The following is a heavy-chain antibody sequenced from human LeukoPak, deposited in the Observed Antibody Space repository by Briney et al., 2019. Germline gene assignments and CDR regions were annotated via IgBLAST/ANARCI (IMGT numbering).Heavy chain of an antibody. D-gene: IGHD6-19*01. CDR2: ISYDGGNK. CDR3: AKAHSSGWYYFDY. J-gene: IGHJ4*02. V-gene: IGHV3-30*18. Sequence: GRSLRLSCAASGFTFSSYVMHWVRQAPGKGLEWVTVISYDGGNKYYADSVKGRFTISRDNSKNTLYLQMNSLRAEDTAVYYCAKAHSSGWYYFDYWGQGTLVTVSS. CDR1: GFTFSSYV.